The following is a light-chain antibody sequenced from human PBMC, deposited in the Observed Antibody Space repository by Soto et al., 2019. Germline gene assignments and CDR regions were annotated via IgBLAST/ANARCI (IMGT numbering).Light chain of an antibody. CDR2: GAS. Sequence: DIVLTQSPGTLSLSPGEIATLSCRASQSVSSSYLAWYQQKPGQAPRLLIYGASSRATGIPDRFSGSGSGTDFTLTISRLEPEDFAVYYCQQYGSSPLTFGGGTKGDIK. J-gene: IGKJ4*01. V-gene: IGKV3-20*01. CDR3: QQYGSSPLT. CDR1: QSVSSSY.